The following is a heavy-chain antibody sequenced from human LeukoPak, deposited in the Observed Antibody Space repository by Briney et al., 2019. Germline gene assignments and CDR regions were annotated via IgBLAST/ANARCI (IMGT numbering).Heavy chain of an antibody. CDR2: IYTSGST. Sequence: SETLSLTCTVSGGSISSGSYYWSWIRQPAGKGLEWIGRIYTSGSTNYNPSLKSRVTISVDTSKNQFSLKLSSVTAADTAVYYCARAGLSLSLDYWGQGTLVTVSS. CDR1: GGSISSGSYY. V-gene: IGHV4-61*02. J-gene: IGHJ4*02. D-gene: IGHD3-16*02. CDR3: ARAGLSLSLDY.